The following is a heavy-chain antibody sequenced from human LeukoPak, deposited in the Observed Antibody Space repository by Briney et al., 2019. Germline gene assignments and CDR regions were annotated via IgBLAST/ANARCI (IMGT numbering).Heavy chain of an antibody. V-gene: IGHV4-4*02. Sequence: SGTLSLTCAVSGGSISRSNWWSWVRQSPGKGLEWIGEIYHSGSTNYNPSLKSRVTISVDKSKNQFSLKLTSVTAADTAVYYCAREDYDDSGAWYFDLWGRGTLVIVSS. D-gene: IGHD3-3*01. CDR2: IYHSGST. J-gene: IGHJ2*01. CDR1: GGSISRSNW. CDR3: AREDYDDSGAWYFDL.